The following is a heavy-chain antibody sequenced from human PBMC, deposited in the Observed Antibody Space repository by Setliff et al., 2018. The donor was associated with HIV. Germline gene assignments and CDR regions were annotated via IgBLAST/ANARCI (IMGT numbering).Heavy chain of an antibody. D-gene: IGHD3-22*01. CDR2: ISYDESNE. CDR1: GFTFDIYN. CDR3: AKGGGNYYDNSVQSYYFDF. J-gene: IGHJ4*02. V-gene: IGHV3-30*18. Sequence: RLSCAASGFTFDIYNMHWLRQAPGKGLEWVAVISYDESNEYYGDSVKGRFTITRDNSKNTLYLQMNSLRAEDTAVYYCAKGGGNYYDNSVQSYYFDFWGQGTLVTVSS.